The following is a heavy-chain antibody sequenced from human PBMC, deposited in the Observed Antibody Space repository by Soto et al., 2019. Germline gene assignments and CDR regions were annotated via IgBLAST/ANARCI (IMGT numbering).Heavy chain of an antibody. CDR1: GGSVRSYH. J-gene: IGHJ5*02. CDR2: ISYTGST. Sequence: SETLSLTCTVSGGSVRSYHWSWIRQTPGKGLEWIGYISYTGSTNYNPSLKSRVSFSVDTSKNQFSLKLSSVTAADTAVYYCARVSSSSGGYNWFDPWGQGTLVTVSS. V-gene: IGHV4-59*08. D-gene: IGHD6-6*01. CDR3: ARVSSSSGGYNWFDP.